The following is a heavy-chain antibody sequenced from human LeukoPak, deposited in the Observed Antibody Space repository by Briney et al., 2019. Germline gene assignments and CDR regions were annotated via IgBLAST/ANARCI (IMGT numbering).Heavy chain of an antibody. Sequence: GGSLRLSCAASGFTFSTYAVNWVRQAPGKGLEWVSTISGSGDSTYYADSVKGRFTISRDNSKDTLYVQMKSLRAEDTAVYYCARGYYYDSSGYYNYDAFDIWGQGTMVTVSS. D-gene: IGHD3-22*01. CDR2: ISGSGDST. V-gene: IGHV3-23*01. CDR3: ARGYYYDSSGYYNYDAFDI. J-gene: IGHJ3*02. CDR1: GFTFSTYA.